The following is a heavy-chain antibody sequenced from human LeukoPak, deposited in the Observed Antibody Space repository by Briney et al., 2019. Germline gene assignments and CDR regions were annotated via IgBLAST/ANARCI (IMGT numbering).Heavy chain of an antibody. CDR1: GYTFTSYY. CDR2: INPSGGST. D-gene: IGHD4-23*01. V-gene: IGHV1-46*01. J-gene: IGHJ4*02. Sequence: ASVKVSCKASGYTFTSYYMHWVRQAPGQGLEWMGIINPSGGSTSYAQKFQGRVTMTRDMSTSTVYMELSSLRSDDTAVYYCARAEGVVTEPLPLYYFDYWGQGTLVTVSS. CDR3: ARAEGVVTEPLPLYYFDY.